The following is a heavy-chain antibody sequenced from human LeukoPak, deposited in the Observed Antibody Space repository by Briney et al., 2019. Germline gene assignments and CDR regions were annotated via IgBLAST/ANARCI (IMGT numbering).Heavy chain of an antibody. D-gene: IGHD5-18*01. J-gene: IGHJ4*02. V-gene: IGHV3-66*01. Sequence: GGSLRLSCAASEFSVGSNYMTWVRQAPGKGLEWVSLIYSGGSTYYADSVKGRFTISRDNSKNTLYLQMNSLRAEDTAVYYCAKDNRAFLYSYSYFDDWGQGTLVTVSS. CDR3: AKDNRAFLYSYSYFDD. CDR1: EFSVGSNY. CDR2: IYSGGST.